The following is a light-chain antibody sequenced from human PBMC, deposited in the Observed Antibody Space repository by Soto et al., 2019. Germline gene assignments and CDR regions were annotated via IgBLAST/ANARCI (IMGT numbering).Light chain of an antibody. CDR3: QQYNSYSRYT. CDR2: DAS. Sequence: DIQMPQSPSTLSASVGDIVTITCRASQSISSWLAWYQQKPGKAPKLLIYDASSLESGVPSRFSGSASGTECTLTISSLQPADFATYYCQQYNSYSRYTFGQGTKLDIK. J-gene: IGKJ2*01. CDR1: QSISSW. V-gene: IGKV1-5*01.